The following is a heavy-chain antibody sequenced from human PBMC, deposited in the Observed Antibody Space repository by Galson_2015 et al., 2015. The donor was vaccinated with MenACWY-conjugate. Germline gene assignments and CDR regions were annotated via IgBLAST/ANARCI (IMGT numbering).Heavy chain of an antibody. Sequence: SLRLSCAASRFIFSSYGMHWVRQAPGKGLEWVAVISYDGSDTYYADSVKGRFTISRGNSKNTLYLQINSLRAEDTAVYYCAKDQPPYCTNGVCYLVWAFDIWGQGTMVTVSS. J-gene: IGHJ3*02. CDR2: ISYDGSDT. V-gene: IGHV3-30*18. D-gene: IGHD2-8*01. CDR3: AKDQPPYCTNGVCYLVWAFDI. CDR1: RFIFSSYG.